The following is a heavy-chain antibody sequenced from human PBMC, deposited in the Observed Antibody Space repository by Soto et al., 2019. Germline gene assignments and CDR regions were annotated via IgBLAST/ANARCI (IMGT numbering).Heavy chain of an antibody. CDR1: GYTLSNYG. D-gene: IGHD2-2*01. CDR2: ISLYSDGT. CDR3: ARVVPGAEAWFGP. Sequence: AAGKVGCKTSGYTLSNYGITWVRQAPGQPLEWLGWISLYSDGTNYAQKFQGRVSMTTDTSTTTAYMELRSLRSDDTAVYYCARVVPGAEAWFGPWGQGTLVIVSS. J-gene: IGHJ5*02. V-gene: IGHV1-18*01.